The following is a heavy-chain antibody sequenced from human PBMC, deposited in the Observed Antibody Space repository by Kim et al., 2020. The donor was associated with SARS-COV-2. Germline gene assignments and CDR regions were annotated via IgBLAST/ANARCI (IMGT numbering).Heavy chain of an antibody. Sequence: GGSLRLSCAASGFTFSSYAMSWVRQAPGKGLEWVSAISGSGGSTFYADSVKGRFTISRDNSKNTLYLQMNSLRAEDTAVYYCAKDRPPAAHIAVAEGAFDIWGQGTMVTVSS. CDR2: ISGSGGST. D-gene: IGHD6-19*01. CDR3: AKDRPPAAHIAVAEGAFDI. V-gene: IGHV3-23*01. CDR1: GFTFSSYA. J-gene: IGHJ3*02.